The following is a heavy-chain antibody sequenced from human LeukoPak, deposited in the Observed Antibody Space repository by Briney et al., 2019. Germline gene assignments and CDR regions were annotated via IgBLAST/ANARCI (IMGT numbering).Heavy chain of an antibody. CDR3: ARANRIGDY. CDR2: INHSGST. CDR1: GGSFSGYY. D-gene: IGHD2-15*01. J-gene: IGHJ4*02. Sequence: SETLSLTCAVYGGSFSGYYWSWIRQPPGKGLEWIGEINHSGSTNYNPSLKSRVTISVDTSKNQVSLKLSSVTAADTAVYYCARANRIGDYWGQGTLVTVSS. V-gene: IGHV4-34*01.